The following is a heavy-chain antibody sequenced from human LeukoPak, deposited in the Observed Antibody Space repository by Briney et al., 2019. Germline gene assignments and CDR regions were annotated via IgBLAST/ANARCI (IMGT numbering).Heavy chain of an antibody. CDR2: IYYSGST. Sequence: SETLSLTCTVSGGSFNNYYWSWIRQPPGKGLEWIGSIYYSGSTYYNPSLKSRVTISVDTSKNQFSLKLNSVTATDTVVYYCARHYGPWGQGTLVTVSS. CDR3: ARHYGP. D-gene: IGHD3-10*01. J-gene: IGHJ4*02. CDR1: GGSFNNYY. V-gene: IGHV4-59*08.